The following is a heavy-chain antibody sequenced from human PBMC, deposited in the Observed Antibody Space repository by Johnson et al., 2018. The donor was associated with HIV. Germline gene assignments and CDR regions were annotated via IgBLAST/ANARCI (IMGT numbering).Heavy chain of an antibody. CDR1: GFTFSSYA. V-gene: IGHV3-30*14. D-gene: IGHD6-19*01. J-gene: IGHJ3*02. CDR2: FTWNSDKF. CDR3: AREPVAGPGRNAFDI. Sequence: QVQLVESGGGVVQPGRSLRLSCAASGFTFSSYAMHWVRQAPGKGLEWVSSFTWNSDKFSYADSVKGRFTISRDNSKNTLYLQMNSLRAEDTAVYYCAREPVAGPGRNAFDIWGRGTMVTVSS.